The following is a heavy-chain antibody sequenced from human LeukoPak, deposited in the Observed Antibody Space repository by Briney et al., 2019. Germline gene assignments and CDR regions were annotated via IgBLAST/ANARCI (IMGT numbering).Heavy chain of an antibody. J-gene: IGHJ4*02. CDR1: GDSVSSNTAA. CDR2: TYYRSKWYN. Sequence: SQTLSLTCAISGDSVSSNTAAGNWIRQSPSRGLEWLGRTYYRSKWYNDYAVSVKSRININPDTSKNQFSLHLNSVTPEDTAVYYCARSVDDWGFDYWGQGTLVTVSS. D-gene: IGHD7-27*01. V-gene: IGHV6-1*01. CDR3: ARSVDDWGFDY.